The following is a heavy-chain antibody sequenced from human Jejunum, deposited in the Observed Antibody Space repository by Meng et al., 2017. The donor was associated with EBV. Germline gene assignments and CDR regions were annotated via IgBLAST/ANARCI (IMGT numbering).Heavy chain of an antibody. Sequence: QLQPQGSGPGLVKPSETLSLTCTVSGDSISNSDYYWDWIRQPPGKGLEWIASIYHSGSAYYNPSLESRVTISVDRSKNQFSLELNSVTAADTAVYYCARDEALPRGHFDSWGQGTLVTVSS. CDR1: GDSISNSDYY. J-gene: IGHJ4*02. D-gene: IGHD3-10*01. CDR3: ARDEALPRGHFDS. CDR2: IYHSGSA. V-gene: IGHV4-39*07.